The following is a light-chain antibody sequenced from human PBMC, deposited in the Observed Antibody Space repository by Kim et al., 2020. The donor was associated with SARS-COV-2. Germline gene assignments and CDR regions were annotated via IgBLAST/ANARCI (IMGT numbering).Light chain of an antibody. CDR1: KLGDNY. J-gene: IGLJ2*01. CDR2: QDT. Sequence: VSPRQTASITCSGDKLGDNYVSWYQQKPGQSPILVMYQDTKRPSGIPERFSGSNSGNTATLTISGTQAMDEADYYCQAWDNSTVLFGGGTQLTVL. V-gene: IGLV3-1*01. CDR3: QAWDNSTVL.